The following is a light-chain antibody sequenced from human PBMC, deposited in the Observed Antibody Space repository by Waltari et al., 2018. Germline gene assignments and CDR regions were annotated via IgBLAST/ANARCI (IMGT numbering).Light chain of an antibody. CDR2: ELS. Sequence: QSALTQPPSASGSPGQSVTISCTGTSSDIGGYNYVSWYQQHPGKAPKLMIYELSNRPSGVPDRFSGSKSGNTASLTVSGLQAEDEADYYCSSYADSNNLVFGGGTKLTVL. J-gene: IGLJ2*01. CDR3: SSYADSNNLV. V-gene: IGLV2-8*01. CDR1: SSDIGGYNY.